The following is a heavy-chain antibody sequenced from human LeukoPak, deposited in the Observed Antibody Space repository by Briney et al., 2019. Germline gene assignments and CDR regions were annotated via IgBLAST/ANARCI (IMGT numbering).Heavy chain of an antibody. V-gene: IGHV4-38-2*01. CDR3: ARHGYYYDSSGYYYYTPFDY. CDR2: MSHSGST. D-gene: IGHD3-22*01. Sequence: PSETLSLTCGVSGYSISSGYHWGWIRQPTGKGLEWIGSMSHSGSTYYNPSLKSRVTISVDTSKNQFSLKLSSVTAADTAVYYCARHGYYYDSSGYYYYTPFDYWGQGTLVTVSS. CDR1: GYSISSGYH. J-gene: IGHJ4*02.